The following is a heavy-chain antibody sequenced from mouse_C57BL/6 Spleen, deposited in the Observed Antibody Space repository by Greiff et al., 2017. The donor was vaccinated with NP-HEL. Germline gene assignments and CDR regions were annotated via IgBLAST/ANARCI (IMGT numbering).Heavy chain of an antibody. Sequence: VQLQESGAELARPGASVKLSCKASGYTFTSYGISWVKQRTGQGLEWIGEIYPRSGNTYYNEKFKGKATLTADKSSSTAYMELRSLTSEDSAVYFCARQREPYYGSTYYFDYWGQGTTLTVSS. CDR3: ARQREPYYGSTYYFDY. J-gene: IGHJ2*01. CDR1: GYTFTSYG. D-gene: IGHD1-1*01. V-gene: IGHV1-81*01. CDR2: IYPRSGNT.